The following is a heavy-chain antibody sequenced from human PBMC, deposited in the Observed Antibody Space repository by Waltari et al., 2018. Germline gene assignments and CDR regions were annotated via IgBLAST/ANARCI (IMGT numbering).Heavy chain of an antibody. V-gene: IGHV1-69*14. Sequence: QVQLVQSGAEVKKPGSSVKVSCKASGGTFSSYAISWVRQAPGQGLEWMGGNIPILGTAHYEQKFQGRVTSTAYKSTGTAYMELSSLRSEDTAVYYCARAYCCGDCYSYWYYYYMDVWGKGTTVTVSS. CDR2: NIPILGTA. CDR3: ARAYCCGDCYSYWYYYYMDV. CDR1: GGTFSSYA. J-gene: IGHJ6*03. D-gene: IGHD2-21*01.